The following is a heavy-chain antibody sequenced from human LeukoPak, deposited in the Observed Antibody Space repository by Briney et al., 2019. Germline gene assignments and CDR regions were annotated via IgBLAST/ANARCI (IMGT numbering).Heavy chain of an antibody. V-gene: IGHV1-18*04. CDR2: ISAYNGDT. J-gene: IGHJ4*02. D-gene: IGHD5-12*01. CDR3: ARVWMATIGGTFDY. Sequence: ASVKVSCKASGYTFTSYGISWVRQAPGRGLEWMGWISAYNGDTNHAQKLQGRVTMTTDTSTSTAYMELRSLRSDDTAVYYCARVWMATIGGTFDYWGQGTLVTVSS. CDR1: GYTFTSYG.